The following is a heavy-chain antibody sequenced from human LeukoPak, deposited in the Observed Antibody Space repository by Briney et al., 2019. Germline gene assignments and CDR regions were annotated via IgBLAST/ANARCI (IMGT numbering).Heavy chain of an antibody. J-gene: IGHJ4*02. Sequence: PSETLSLTCTVSGGSISSGGYSWSWIRQPPGKGLEWIGYIYHSGSTYYNPSLKSRVTISVDRSKNQFSLKLSSVTAADTAVYYCARVGGETIAAAGIFDYFDYWGQGTLVTVSS. CDR1: GGSISSGGYS. CDR2: IYHSGST. V-gene: IGHV4-30-2*01. D-gene: IGHD6-13*01. CDR3: ARVGGETIAAAGIFDYFDY.